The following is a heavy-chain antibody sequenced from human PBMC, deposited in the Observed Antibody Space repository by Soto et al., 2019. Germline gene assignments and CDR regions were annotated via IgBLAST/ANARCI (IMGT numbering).Heavy chain of an antibody. Sequence: GGSLRLSCAASGFTFRSYGMHWVRQAPGKGLEWVAVIWYDGSNKYYADSVKGRFTISRDKSKNTLSLQMNSLRAEYTAVYYCARDQSISARLGDSWGQGTLVTVSS. CDR3: ARDQSISARLGDS. D-gene: IGHD6-6*01. V-gene: IGHV3-33*01. CDR1: GFTFRSYG. J-gene: IGHJ4*02. CDR2: IWYDGSNK.